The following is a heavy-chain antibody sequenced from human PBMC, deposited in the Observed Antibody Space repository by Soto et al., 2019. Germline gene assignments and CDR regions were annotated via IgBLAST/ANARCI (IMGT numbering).Heavy chain of an antibody. D-gene: IGHD2-15*01. CDR2: IIPIFGTA. CDR3: ARDLVVVAAAYYYYYGMDV. CDR1: GGTFSSYA. V-gene: IGHV1-69*12. Sequence: QVQLVQSGAEVKKPGSSVKVSCKASGGTFSSYAISWVRQAPGQGLEWMGGIIPIFGTANYAQKFQGRVTITADESTSTAYMELSSLRSEDTAVYYCARDLVVVAAAYYYYYGMDVWGQGTTCTVSS. J-gene: IGHJ6*02.